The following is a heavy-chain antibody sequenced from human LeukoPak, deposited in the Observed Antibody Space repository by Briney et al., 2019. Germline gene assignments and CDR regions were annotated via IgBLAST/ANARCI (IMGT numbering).Heavy chain of an antibody. CDR2: IGAYNGNT. CDR1: DYTFTSYG. Sequence: ASVKVSCKASDYTFTSYGISWVRQAPGQGLEWMGWIGAYNGNTNYAQKLQGRVTMTTDTSTSTAYMELSCLRSDITAVYYCARDPLGYCSSTSCPGGWFDPWGQGTLVIVSS. D-gene: IGHD2-2*01. V-gene: IGHV1-18*01. J-gene: IGHJ5*02. CDR3: ARDPLGYCSSTSCPGGWFDP.